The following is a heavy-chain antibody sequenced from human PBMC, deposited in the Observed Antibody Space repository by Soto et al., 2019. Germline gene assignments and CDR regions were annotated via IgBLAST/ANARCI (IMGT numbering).Heavy chain of an antibody. CDR2: INTGNGIT. V-gene: IGHV1-3*04. J-gene: IGHJ6*02. D-gene: IGHD2-15*01. CDR1: GYTFSSYG. Sequence: ASVKVACKASGYTFSSYGIHWLRQAPGQRLEWMGWINTGNGITKYSQNFQGRVSITRDTPATTVYMELSSMRPEDAAVYYCARGRILYYLIDFWGQGTMVTVSS. CDR3: ARGRILYYLIDF.